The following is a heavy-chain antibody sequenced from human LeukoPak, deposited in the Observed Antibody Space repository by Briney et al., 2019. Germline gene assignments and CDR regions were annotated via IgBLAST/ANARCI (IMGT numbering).Heavy chain of an antibody. D-gene: IGHD2-2*02. CDR3: ARVLRGYCSSTSCYTLGY. V-gene: IGHV3-33*01. CDR1: GFTFSSYG. J-gene: IGHJ4*02. Sequence: GGSLRLSCAASGFTFSSYGMHWVRQAPGKGLEWVAVIWYDGSNKYYADSVKGRFTISRDNSKNTLYLQMNSLRDEDTAVYYCARVLRGYCSSTSCYTLGYWGQGTLVTVSS. CDR2: IWYDGSNK.